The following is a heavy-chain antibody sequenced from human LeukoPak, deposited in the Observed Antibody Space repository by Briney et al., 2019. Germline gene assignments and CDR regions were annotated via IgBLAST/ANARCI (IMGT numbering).Heavy chain of an antibody. Sequence: MASGTLSLTCAVSGGSISSSNWWSWVRQPPGKGLEWIGEIYHSGSTNYNPSLKSRVTMSVDTSKNQFSLKLSSVTAADTTVYYCARIQLGNYYHYMDVWGKGTTVTVSS. D-gene: IGHD5-18*01. V-gene: IGHV4-4*02. CDR1: GGSISSSNW. CDR2: IYHSGST. J-gene: IGHJ6*03. CDR3: ARIQLGNYYHYMDV.